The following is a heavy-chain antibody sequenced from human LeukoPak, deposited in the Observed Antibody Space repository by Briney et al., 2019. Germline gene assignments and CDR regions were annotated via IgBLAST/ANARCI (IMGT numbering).Heavy chain of an antibody. J-gene: IGHJ4*02. D-gene: IGHD4-17*01. V-gene: IGHV3-7*05. CDR3: ARGMTTGD. CDR2: IKHDGSEK. CDR1: GFTFRNYW. Sequence: GGSLRLSCAASGFTFRNYWMTWVRQAPGKGLEWVANIKHDGSEKYYVDSVKGRFTISRDNAKSSLFLQMNSLRVEDTAVYYCARGMTTGDWGQGTLVTVSS.